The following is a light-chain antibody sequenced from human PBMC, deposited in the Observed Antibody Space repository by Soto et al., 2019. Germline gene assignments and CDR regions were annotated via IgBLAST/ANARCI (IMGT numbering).Light chain of an antibody. CDR3: QQANNFPWT. J-gene: IGKJ1*01. Sequence: DIQMTQSPSSVSASVGDRVTITCRASQGIGRWLAWYQQKPGKAPKLLISAASSLQSGVPSRFRGSGSGTGFTLTISSLQPEDFATYFCQQANNFPWTFGRGTKVDTK. CDR2: AAS. V-gene: IGKV1-12*01. CDR1: QGIGRW.